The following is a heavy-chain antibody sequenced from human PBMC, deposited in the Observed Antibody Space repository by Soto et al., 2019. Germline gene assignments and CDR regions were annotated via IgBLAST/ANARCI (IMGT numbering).Heavy chain of an antibody. Sequence: SSETLSLTCTVSGGSISSGGYYWSWIRQHPGKGLEWIGYIYYSGSTYYNPSLKSRVTISLDTSKNQFSLRLTSVTAADTAVYYCARLQREYYFDYWGPGALVTVSS. J-gene: IGHJ4*02. CDR1: GGSISSGGYY. V-gene: IGHV4-31*03. CDR2: IYYSGST. CDR3: ARLQREYYFDY.